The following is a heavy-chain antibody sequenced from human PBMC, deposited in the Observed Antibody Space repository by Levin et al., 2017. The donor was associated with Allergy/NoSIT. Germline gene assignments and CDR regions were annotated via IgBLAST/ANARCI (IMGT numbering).Heavy chain of an antibody. CDR1: GFRFSNYV. D-gene: IGHD1-26*01. CDR3: ARGWSSVSYYSTH. J-gene: IGHJ4*02. CDR2: VSGSGDDT. V-gene: IGHV3-23*01. Sequence: GESLKISCAASGFRFSNYVMTWVRQAPGKGLEWVSAVSGSGDDTYYAESVKGRFTISRDNSKNTLYLQMNSLRAEDTAIYYCARGWSSVSYYSTHWGQGTLVTVSS.